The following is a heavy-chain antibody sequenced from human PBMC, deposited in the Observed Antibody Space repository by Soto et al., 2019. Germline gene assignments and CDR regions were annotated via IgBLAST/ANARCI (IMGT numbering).Heavy chain of an antibody. Sequence: GGSLRLSCAASEFIFSDYWMNWVRQAPGKGLEWVASINQDGGDKKYVDSVKGRFTISRDNAKNSLYLQMASLRAEDTAVYYCARDGVAPGLYFDFWGQGALVTVSS. J-gene: IGHJ4*02. CDR2: INQDGGDK. CDR1: EFIFSDYW. CDR3: ARDGVAPGLYFDF. D-gene: IGHD6-13*01. V-gene: IGHV3-7*05.